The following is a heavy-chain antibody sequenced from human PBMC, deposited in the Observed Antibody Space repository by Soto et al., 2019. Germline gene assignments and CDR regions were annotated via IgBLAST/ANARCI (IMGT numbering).Heavy chain of an antibody. D-gene: IGHD5-12*01. CDR1: GFTFSSYA. J-gene: IGHJ4*02. CDR2: ISGSGGRT. V-gene: IGHV3-23*01. CDR3: AKGVEMATITEFDY. Sequence: GKSQRLLYADCGFTFSSYAMRWVRQAPRKGLEWVSAISGSGGRTYYADSVKGRFTISRENYKNKLYLQMNSLRAEDTAVYYCAKGVEMATITEFDYWSQGTLVTVSS.